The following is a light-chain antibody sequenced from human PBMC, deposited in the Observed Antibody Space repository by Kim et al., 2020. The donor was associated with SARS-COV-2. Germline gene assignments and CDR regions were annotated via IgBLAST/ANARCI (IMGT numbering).Light chain of an antibody. CDR1: QSVGRT. J-gene: IGKJ2*01. Sequence: SACVGDRVTMTCQDSQSVGRTLAWYQQKPGKAPSLLIFKAYSLEVGVPSRFSGSGSGTTCTLTINSLQPDDLVTYYCQQYNSYEYTFGQGTNLEI. CDR2: KAY. CDR3: QQYNSYEYT. V-gene: IGKV1-5*03.